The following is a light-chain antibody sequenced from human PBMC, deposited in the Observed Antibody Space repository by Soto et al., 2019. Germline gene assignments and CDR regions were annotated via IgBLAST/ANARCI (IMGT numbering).Light chain of an antibody. CDR2: DDS. V-gene: IGLV3-21*02. CDR3: QVWDSSSDHWV. J-gene: IGLJ3*02. CDR1: NIGSKS. Sequence: SYELTQPPSVSVAPGQTARITCGGNNIGSKSVHWYQHKPGQAPVLVVYDDSDRPSGITERFSGSNSGNTATLTIRRVEAGDEADYYCQVWDSSSDHWVFGGGTKLTVL.